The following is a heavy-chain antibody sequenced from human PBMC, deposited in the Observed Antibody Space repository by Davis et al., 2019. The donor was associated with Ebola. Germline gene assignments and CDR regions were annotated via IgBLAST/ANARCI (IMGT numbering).Heavy chain of an antibody. CDR2: IWYDGSNK. J-gene: IGHJ4*02. V-gene: IGHV3-33*01. CDR1: GFTFSSYG. D-gene: IGHD6-6*01. CDR3: ARDSAPYSSSSEVIRY. Sequence: GESLKISCAASGFTFSSYGMHWVRQAPGKGLEWVAVIWYDGSNKYYADSVKGRFTISRDNSKNTLYLQMNSLRAEDTAVYYCARDSAPYSSSSEVIRYWGQGTLVTVSS.